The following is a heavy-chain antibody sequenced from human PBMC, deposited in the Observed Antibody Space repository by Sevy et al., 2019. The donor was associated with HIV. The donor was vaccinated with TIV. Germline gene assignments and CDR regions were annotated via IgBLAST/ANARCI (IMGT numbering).Heavy chain of an antibody. Sequence: SETLSLTCSVSGGSVSSGSYYWSWIRQPPGKGLEWIGYTYYNGTTNYNPSLKSRATISVDTSKNQFSLKLSTVTAADTAVYYCARGIFYHSSGYGYWGQGTLVTVSS. CDR1: GGSVSSGSYY. J-gene: IGHJ4*02. D-gene: IGHD3-22*01. CDR2: TYYNGTT. V-gene: IGHV4-61*01. CDR3: ARGIFYHSSGYGY.